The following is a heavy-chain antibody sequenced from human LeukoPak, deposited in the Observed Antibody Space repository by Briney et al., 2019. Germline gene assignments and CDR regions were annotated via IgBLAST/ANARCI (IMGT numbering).Heavy chain of an antibody. CDR2: IYYSGST. CDR3: ARLGIAAAGTWFDP. J-gene: IGHJ5*02. CDR1: GGSISSGDYY. D-gene: IGHD6-13*01. V-gene: IGHV4-30-4*01. Sequence: SETLSLTCTVSGGSISSGDYYWSWIRQPPGKGLEWIGYIYYSGSTYYDPSLKSRVTMSVDTSKNQFSLRLTSVTAADTAVYYCARLGIAAAGTWFDPWGQGTLVTVSS.